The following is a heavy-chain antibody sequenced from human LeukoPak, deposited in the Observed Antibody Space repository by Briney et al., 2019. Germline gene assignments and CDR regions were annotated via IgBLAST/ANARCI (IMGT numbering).Heavy chain of an antibody. CDR1: GGSFSGYY. Sequence: SETLSLTCAVYGGSFSGYYWSWIRQPPGKGLEWVGEINHSGSTNYNPSLKSRVTISVDTSKNQFSLKLSSVTAADTAVYYCARVRDFWSGSPHFDYWGQGTLSPSPQ. CDR3: ARVRDFWSGSPHFDY. J-gene: IGHJ4*02. CDR2: INHSGST. V-gene: IGHV4-34*01. D-gene: IGHD3-3*01.